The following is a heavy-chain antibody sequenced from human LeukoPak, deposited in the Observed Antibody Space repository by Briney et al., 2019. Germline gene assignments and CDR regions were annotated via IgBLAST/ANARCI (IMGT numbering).Heavy chain of an antibody. CDR3: ARYEQRPGVTASDP. CDR1: GFTFNSYW. D-gene: IGHD2-21*02. CDR2: INPDGSWT. J-gene: IGHJ5*02. Sequence: GGSLRLSCAASGFTFNSYWRVWFRQAPGKGLVWVSCINPDGSWTLHADSVKGRFAISRDYARNTLYLQMNSLGVEDTAMYYCARYEQRPGVTASDPWSQGTLVTVSS. V-gene: IGHV3-74*01.